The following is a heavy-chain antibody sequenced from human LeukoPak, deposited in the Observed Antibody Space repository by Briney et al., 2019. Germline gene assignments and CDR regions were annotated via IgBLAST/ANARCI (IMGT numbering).Heavy chain of an antibody. J-gene: IGHJ4*02. CDR1: GFTFSSYA. CDR3: AKDSTYYYDSSGSD. Sequence: EGSLRLSCAASGFTFSSYAMSWVRQAPGKGLEWVSAISGSGGSTYYADSVKGRFTISRDNSKNTLYLQMNSLRAEDTAVYYCAKDSTYYYDSSGSDWGQGTLVTVSS. D-gene: IGHD3-22*01. V-gene: IGHV3-23*01. CDR2: ISGSGGST.